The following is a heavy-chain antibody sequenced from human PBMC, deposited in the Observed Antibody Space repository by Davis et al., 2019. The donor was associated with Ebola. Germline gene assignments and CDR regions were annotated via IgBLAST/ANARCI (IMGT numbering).Heavy chain of an antibody. D-gene: IGHD3-3*01. V-gene: IGHV1-18*04. Sequence: ASLQVSCNASAYTITSYGITWLRQAPGQGLEWMGWINPHNNNTNYGQNVQGRVTMTTDTSTSTAYMEVGSLRSDDTAVYYCAVWSGAYYNGMDVWGQGTTVTVSS. J-gene: IGHJ6*02. CDR1: AYTITSYG. CDR3: AVWSGAYYNGMDV. CDR2: INPHNNNT.